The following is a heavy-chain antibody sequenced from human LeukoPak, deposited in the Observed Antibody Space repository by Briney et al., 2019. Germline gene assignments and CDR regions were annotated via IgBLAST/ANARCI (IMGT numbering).Heavy chain of an antibody. CDR1: GYTFTGYY. CDR3: ARDRTSPDAFDI. D-gene: IGHD2-8*01. Sequence: GASVKVSCKASGYTFTGYYMHWVRQAPGQGLEWMGWINPNSGGTNYAQKLQGRVTMTTDTSTSTAYMELRSLRSDDTAVYYCARDRTSPDAFDIWGQGTMVTVSS. V-gene: IGHV1-2*02. CDR2: INPNSGGT. J-gene: IGHJ3*02.